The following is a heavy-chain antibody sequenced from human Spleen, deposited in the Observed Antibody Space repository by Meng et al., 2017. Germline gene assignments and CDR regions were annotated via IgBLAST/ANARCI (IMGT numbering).Heavy chain of an antibody. Sequence: GESLKISCKGSEYSFTNYWIGWVRQMPGKGLEWMGIIYPGDSDTRYSPSFQGQVTSSADKSISTAYLQWSSLKSSDTAMDYCARRPTYSFDYWGQGTLVTVSS. CDR1: EYSFTNYW. V-gene: IGHV5-51*01. J-gene: IGHJ4*02. CDR2: IYPGDSDT. CDR3: ARRPTYSFDY. D-gene: IGHD2/OR15-2a*01.